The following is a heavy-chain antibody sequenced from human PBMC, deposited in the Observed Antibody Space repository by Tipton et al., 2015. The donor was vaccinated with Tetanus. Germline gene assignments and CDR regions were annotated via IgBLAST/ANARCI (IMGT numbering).Heavy chain of an antibody. J-gene: IGHJ6*02. V-gene: IGHV4-59*01. Sequence: TLSLTCTVSGGSISSYNWSWIRQPPGKGLEWIGYIYYSGSTNYNPSLKSRVTISVDTSKNQFSLKLSSVTAADTAVYYCARDRGITIFGVVPINYYYGMDVWGQGTTVTVSS. D-gene: IGHD3-3*01. CDR3: ARDRGITIFGVVPINYYYGMDV. CDR1: GGSISSYN. CDR2: IYYSGST.